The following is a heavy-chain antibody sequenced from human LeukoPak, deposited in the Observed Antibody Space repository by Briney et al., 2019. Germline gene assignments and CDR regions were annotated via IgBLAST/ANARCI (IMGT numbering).Heavy chain of an antibody. CDR1: GYTFTGYY. D-gene: IGHD3-9*01. CDR2: INPNSGGT. J-gene: IGHJ4*02. V-gene: IGHV1-2*02. Sequence: ASVKVSCKASGYTFTGYYMHWVRQAPGQGLEWMGWINPNSGGTNYAQKFQGRVIMTRDTSISTAYMELSRLRSDDTAVYYCARALGELRYFDWGPDAPVYWGQGTLVTVSS. CDR3: ARALGELRYFDWGPDAPVY.